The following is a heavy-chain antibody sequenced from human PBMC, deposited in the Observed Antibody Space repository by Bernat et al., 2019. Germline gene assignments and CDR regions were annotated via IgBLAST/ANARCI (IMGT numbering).Heavy chain of an antibody. CDR2: INSDGSST. CDR3: ASGTYYYDSSGYYRFGY. Sequence: EVQLVESGGGLVQPGGSLRLSCAASGFTFSSYWMHWVRQAPGKGLVWVSRINSDGSSTSYADPVKGRFTISRDNAKNTLYLQMNSLRAEDTAVYYCASGTYYYDSSGYYRFGYWGQGTLVTVSS. J-gene: IGHJ4*02. CDR1: GFTFSSYW. D-gene: IGHD3-22*01. V-gene: IGHV3-74*01.